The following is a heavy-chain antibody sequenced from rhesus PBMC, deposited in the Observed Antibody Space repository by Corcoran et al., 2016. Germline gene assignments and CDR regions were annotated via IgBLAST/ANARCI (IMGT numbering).Heavy chain of an antibody. D-gene: IGHD5-24*01. V-gene: IGHV4-73*01. Sequence: QVQLQQWGEGLVKPSETLSLTCAVYGGSISAYHYWSWIRQPPGKGLEWIVYISANSASTNYNPSLKNRVTISKDRSKNQFSLKLTSVTAADTAVYYCARGGTGGLDSWGQGVVVTVSS. CDR3: ARGGTGGLDS. J-gene: IGHJ6*01. CDR1: GGSISAYHY. CDR2: ISANSAST.